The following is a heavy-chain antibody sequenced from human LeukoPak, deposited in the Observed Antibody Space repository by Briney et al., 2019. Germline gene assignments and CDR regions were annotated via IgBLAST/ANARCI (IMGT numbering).Heavy chain of an antibody. D-gene: IGHD4-17*01. J-gene: IGHJ6*03. Sequence: SETLSLTCTVSGGSISSYYWSWIRQPPGKGLEWIGRIYTSGSTNYNPSLKSRVTMSVDTSKNQFSLKLSSVTAADTAVYYCAREGDYGDYVDYYYYYMDVWGKGTTVTVSS. CDR1: GGSISSYY. CDR3: AREGDYGDYVDYYYYYMDV. V-gene: IGHV4-4*07. CDR2: IYTSGST.